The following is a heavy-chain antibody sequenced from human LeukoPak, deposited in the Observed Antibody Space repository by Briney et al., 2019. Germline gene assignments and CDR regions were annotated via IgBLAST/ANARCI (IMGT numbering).Heavy chain of an antibody. CDR3: AKNSTAAWFDP. V-gene: IGHV4-38-2*01. Sequence: PSETLSLTCAVSGYSISSGDYWAWRRQPPGKGLEWIGSIYYSGSTDYNPSLKSRVSISVDTSKNQFSLKLFSVTAADTAVYYCAKNSTAAWFDPWGQGTLVTVSS. CDR1: GYSISSGDY. CDR2: IYYSGST. J-gene: IGHJ5*02. D-gene: IGHD2/OR15-2a*01.